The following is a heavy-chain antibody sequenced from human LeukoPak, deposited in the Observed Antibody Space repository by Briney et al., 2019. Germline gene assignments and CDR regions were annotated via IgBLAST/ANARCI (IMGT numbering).Heavy chain of an antibody. CDR2: IFQGGGEI. V-gene: IGHV3-23*01. CDR3: ATYRQVLLPFEA. D-gene: IGHD5-18*01. J-gene: IGHJ5*02. Sequence: PGGSLRLSCAASGFTFSTYNMNWVRQAPGKGLEWVSSIFQGGGEIHYADSVRGRFTISRDNSKSTLFLQMNSLRAEDTAIYYCATYRQVLLPFEAWGQGTLVTVSS. CDR1: GFTFSTYN.